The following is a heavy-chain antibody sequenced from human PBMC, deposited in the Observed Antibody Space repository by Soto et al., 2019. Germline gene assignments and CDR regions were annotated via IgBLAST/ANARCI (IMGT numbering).Heavy chain of an antibody. CDR2: ISSSSSTI. V-gene: IGHV3-48*01. D-gene: IGHD3-16*01. CDR1: GFTFSSYS. J-gene: IGHJ5*02. CDR3: ARFYVRNWFDP. Sequence: GGSLRLSCAASGFTFSSYSVNWVRQAPGKGLEWVSYISSSSSTIYYADSVKGRFTISRDNSKNTLYLQMNSLRAEDTAVYYCARFYVRNWFDPWGQGTLVTVSS.